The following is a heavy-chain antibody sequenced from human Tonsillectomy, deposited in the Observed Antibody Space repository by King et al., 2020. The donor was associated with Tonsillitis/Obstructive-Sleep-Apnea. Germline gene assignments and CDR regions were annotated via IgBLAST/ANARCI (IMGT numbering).Heavy chain of an antibody. CDR1: GYTFTSYG. D-gene: IGHD3-22*01. J-gene: IGHJ3*02. CDR3: ARENTYYDSSGYSDDAFDI. Sequence: QLVQSGAEVKKPGASVKVSCKASGYTFTSYGISWVRQAPGQGLEWMGWISAYNGNTNYAQKLQGRVTMTTDTSTSTAYMELRSLRSDDTAVYYCARENTYYDSSGYSDDAFDIWGQGTMVTVSS. CDR2: ISAYNGNT. V-gene: IGHV1-18*01.